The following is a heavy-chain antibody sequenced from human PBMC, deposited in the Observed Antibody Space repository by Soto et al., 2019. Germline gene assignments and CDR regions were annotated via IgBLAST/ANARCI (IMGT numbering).Heavy chain of an antibody. V-gene: IGHV4-31*03. CDR1: GGSISSGGYY. CDR3: ARLRGERGYFDY. CDR2: MYYSGST. J-gene: IGHJ4*02. D-gene: IGHD3-16*01. Sequence: QVQLQESGPGLVKPSQTLSLTCTVSGGSISSGGYYWSWIRQHPGKGLEWIGYMYYSGSTDHNPSLKSRXXIXIXXSKNQFSLRLSSVTAADTAVYYCARLRGERGYFDYWGQGTLVTVSA.